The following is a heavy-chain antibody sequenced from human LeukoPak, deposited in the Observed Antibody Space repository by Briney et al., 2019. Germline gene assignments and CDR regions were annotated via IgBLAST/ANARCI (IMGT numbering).Heavy chain of an antibody. J-gene: IGHJ4*02. CDR1: GFTFSSYA. V-gene: IGHV3-23*01. CDR3: AKTTTGYSSGRFPGWPVDY. Sequence: HAGGSLRLSCAASGFTFSSYAMSWVRQAPGKGLEWVSGIFGSGGSTHYADSVKGRFTISRDNSKDTVYLQMNSLRAEDTAVYYCAKTTTGYSSGRFPGWPVDYWGQGTLVTVSS. CDR2: IFGSGGST. D-gene: IGHD6-19*01.